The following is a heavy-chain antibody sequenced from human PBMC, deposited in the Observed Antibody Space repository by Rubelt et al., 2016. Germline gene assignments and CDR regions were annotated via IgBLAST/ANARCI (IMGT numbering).Heavy chain of an antibody. CDR3: ARHGGDTIFGVVTLYCFDY. V-gene: IGHV4-39*01. J-gene: IGHJ4*02. CDR2: IYYSGST. D-gene: IGHD3-3*01. CDR1: GGSISSSSYY. Sequence: QVQLQESGPGLVKPSETLSLTCTVSGGSISSSSYYWGWIRQPPGKGLEWIGSIYYSGSTYYNPSLKSRVTISVDTSKNQFSLRLSSVNAAGTAVYYWARHGGDTIFGVVTLYCFDYWGQGTLVTVSS.